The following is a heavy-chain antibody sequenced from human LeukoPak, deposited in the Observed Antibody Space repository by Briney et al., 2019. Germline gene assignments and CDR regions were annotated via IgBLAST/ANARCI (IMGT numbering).Heavy chain of an antibody. Sequence: GVSLRLSCAASGFTFSDCDMHWVRQATGKGLEWVSAIGTAGDTYYTGSVKGRFTISRENAKNSLYLQMNSLRAGDTAVYYCARVAKERVGGVYYFDYWGQGTLVTVSS. CDR2: IGTAGDT. V-gene: IGHV3-13*01. J-gene: IGHJ4*02. CDR3: ARVAKERVGGVYYFDY. D-gene: IGHD1-1*01. CDR1: GFTFSDCD.